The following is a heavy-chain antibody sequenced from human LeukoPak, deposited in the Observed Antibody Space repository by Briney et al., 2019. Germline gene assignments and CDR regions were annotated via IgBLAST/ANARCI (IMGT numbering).Heavy chain of an antibody. CDR1: GGSISSGGYY. J-gene: IGHJ4*02. D-gene: IGHD2-21*02. CDR2: IYHSGST. Sequence: PSETLSLTCTVSGGSISSGGYYWSWIRQPPGKGLEWIGYIYHSGSTYYNPYLKSRVTISVDRSKNQSSLKLSSVTAADTAVYYCARAGFKRMTVIPFDYWGQGTLVTVSS. CDR3: ARAGFKRMTVIPFDY. V-gene: IGHV4-30-2*01.